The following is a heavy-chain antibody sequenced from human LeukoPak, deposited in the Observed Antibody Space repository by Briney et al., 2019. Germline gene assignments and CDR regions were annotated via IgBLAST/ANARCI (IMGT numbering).Heavy chain of an antibody. CDR3: ATNKDWAEAD. J-gene: IGHJ4*02. CDR1: DGSIRTHY. Sequence: SETLSLTCSVSDGSIRTHYWSWIRQSPGQGLEWIGNIYYRGDINYNPSLKSRVIISIDTSKNQFSLKVTSLTAADTAVYYCATNKDWAEADWGQGTLVVVSS. D-gene: IGHD3/OR15-3a*01. V-gene: IGHV4-59*11. CDR2: IYYRGDI.